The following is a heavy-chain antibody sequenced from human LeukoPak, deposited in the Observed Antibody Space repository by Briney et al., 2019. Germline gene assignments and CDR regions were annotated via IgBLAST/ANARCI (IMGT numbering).Heavy chain of an antibody. J-gene: IGHJ6*01. V-gene: IGHV3-23*01. CDR1: GFTFSGFA. Sequence: GGSLRLSCAASGFTFSGFAMSWVRRTPGKGLEWVPGVSGSGDNTLYADSVKGRFTISRDNSKNTLYLEMNSLRAEDTAIYYCAKMKGHPLPKYYMDVWGQGTTVTVSS. CDR3: AKMKGHPLPKYYMDV. CDR2: VSGSGDNT. D-gene: IGHD1-26*01.